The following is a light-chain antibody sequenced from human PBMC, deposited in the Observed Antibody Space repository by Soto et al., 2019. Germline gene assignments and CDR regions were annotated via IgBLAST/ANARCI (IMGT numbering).Light chain of an antibody. V-gene: IGLV3-25*02. CDR2: KDN. CDR3: QSSDSSGTSVV. J-gene: IGLJ2*01. Sequence: SYELTQPPSVSLSPGQTARIACSGDAMPNQYAYWYQQKPGQAPILVIYKDNERPSGIPERFSGSNSGTTATLTISGVQAEDGADYYCQSSDSSGTSVVFGGGTKLTVL. CDR1: AMPNQY.